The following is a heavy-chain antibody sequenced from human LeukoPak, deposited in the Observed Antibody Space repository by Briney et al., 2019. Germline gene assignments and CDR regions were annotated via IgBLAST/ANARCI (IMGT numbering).Heavy chain of an antibody. CDR2: IDTAGDT. D-gene: IGHD6-19*01. CDR1: GFTFSSYD. Sequence: GGSLRLSCAASGFTFSSYDMHWVRQATGKGLEWVSAIDTAGDTYYPGSVKGRFTISRENAKNSLYLQMNSLRTGDTAVYYCARGDGLRKNGQAGAFEIWGQGTMVTVSS. CDR3: ARGDGLRKNGQAGAFEI. V-gene: IGHV3-13*04. J-gene: IGHJ3*02.